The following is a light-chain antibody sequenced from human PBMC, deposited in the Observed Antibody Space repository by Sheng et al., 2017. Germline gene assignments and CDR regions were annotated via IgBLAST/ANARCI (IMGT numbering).Light chain of an antibody. CDR3: LQYASYPLT. J-gene: IGKJ4*01. Sequence: AIRMTQFPSSVSANTGDRVSITCRASQGISSYVAWYQQKPGKAPKLLIYKTSTLQTGVPPTFSGSGNGRDFTLSISSLQSEHFATYYCLQYASYPLTFGGGTEV. CDR1: QGISSY. CDR2: KTS. V-gene: IGKV1-8*01.